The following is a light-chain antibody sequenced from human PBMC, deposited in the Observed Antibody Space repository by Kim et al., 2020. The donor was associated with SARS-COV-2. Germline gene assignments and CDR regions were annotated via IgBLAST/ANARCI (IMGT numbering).Light chain of an antibody. CDR3: QAWDSSTGGV. CDR2: QDS. CDR1: KLGDKY. Sequence: SYELTQPPSVSVSPGQTASITCSGDKLGDKYACWYQQKPGQSPVLVIYQDSKRPSGIPERFSGSNSGNTATLTISGTQAMDEADYYCQAWDSSTGGVFGGDPADRP. V-gene: IGLV3-1*01. J-gene: IGLJ3*02.